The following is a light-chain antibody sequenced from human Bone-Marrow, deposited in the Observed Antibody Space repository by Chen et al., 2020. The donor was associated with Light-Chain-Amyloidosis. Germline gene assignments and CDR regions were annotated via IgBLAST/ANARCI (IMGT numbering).Light chain of an antibody. CDR2: EVT. CDR3: SSYTLTNTLV. J-gene: IGLJ1*01. V-gene: IGLV2-14*01. Sequence: QSALTQPASVSGSPGQSITIPCTGTSSDVGCDNHVSWYQQHPDKAPKLMIYEVTHRPSWVPDRFSGSKSDNTASLTISGLQPEDEADYFCSSYTLTNTLVFGSGTRVPVL. CDR1: SSDVGCDNH.